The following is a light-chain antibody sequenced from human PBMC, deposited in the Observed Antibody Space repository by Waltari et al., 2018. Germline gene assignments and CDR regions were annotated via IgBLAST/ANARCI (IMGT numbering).Light chain of an antibody. Sequence: QSVLTQSPSASGTPGQRVTIPCSGSSSNIGRNNVTWYQQLPGTAPKLLIYSNNQRPSGVPDRFSGSKSGTSASLAISGLQSEDEADYYCAAWDDSLNVLFGGGTKLTVL. J-gene: IGLJ2*01. CDR2: SNN. V-gene: IGLV1-44*01. CDR1: SSNIGRNN. CDR3: AAWDDSLNVL.